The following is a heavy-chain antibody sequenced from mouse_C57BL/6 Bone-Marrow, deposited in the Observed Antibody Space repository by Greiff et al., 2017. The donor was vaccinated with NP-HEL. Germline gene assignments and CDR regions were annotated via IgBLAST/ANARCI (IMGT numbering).Heavy chain of an antibody. V-gene: IGHV1-69*01. CDR2: IDPSDSYT. CDR1: GYTFTSYW. D-gene: IGHD2-2*01. J-gene: IGHJ2*01. Sequence: VQLQQPGAELVMPGASVKLSCKASGYTFTSYWMHWVKQRPGQGLAWIGEIDPSDSYTNYNQKFKGKSTLTVDKSSSTAYMQLSSLTSEDSAVYYCATWLRREGYWGQGTTLTVSS. CDR3: ATWLRREGY.